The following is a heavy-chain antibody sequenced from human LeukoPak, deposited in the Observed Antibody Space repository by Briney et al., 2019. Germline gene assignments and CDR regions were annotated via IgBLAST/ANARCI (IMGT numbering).Heavy chain of an antibody. CDR2: IWYDGSNK. CDR3: ARVPQIPRYYYMDV. Sequence: GGSLRLSCAASGFTFSSYGMHWVRQAPGTGLEWVAVIWYDGSNKYYADSVKGRFTISRDNSKNTLYLQMNSLRAEDTAVYYCARVPQIPRYYYMDVWGKGTTVSVSS. J-gene: IGHJ6*03. CDR1: GFTFSSYG. V-gene: IGHV3-33*01.